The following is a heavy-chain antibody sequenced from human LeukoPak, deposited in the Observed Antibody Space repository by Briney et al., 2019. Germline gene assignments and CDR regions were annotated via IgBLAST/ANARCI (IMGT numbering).Heavy chain of an antibody. J-gene: IGHJ4*02. V-gene: IGHV5-51*01. Sequence: GESLKISCKGSGYRFTSYWIGWVRQMPGKGLEWMGIINGGDSDTRYSPSFQGHVTITVDMSINTAYVQWSGLRASDTAMYYCARLVTFNFYDSSGYYPQIGYFDYWGQGTQVTVSS. CDR1: GYRFTSYW. D-gene: IGHD3-22*01. CDR3: ARLVTFNFYDSSGYYPQIGYFDY. CDR2: INGGDSDT.